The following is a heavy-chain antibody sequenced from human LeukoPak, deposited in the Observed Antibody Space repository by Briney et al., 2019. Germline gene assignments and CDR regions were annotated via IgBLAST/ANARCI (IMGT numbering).Heavy chain of an antibody. V-gene: IGHV3-74*01. CDR3: ATDGAYCGGDCYNNWFDP. CDR2: INTDGSST. CDR1: GFTFSSYW. D-gene: IGHD2-21*02. Sequence: GGSLRLSRAASGFTFSSYWMHWVRQAPGKGLVWVSRINTDGSSTNYADSVKGRFTISGDNAKNTLYLQMNSLRAEDTAVYYCATDGAYCGGDCYNNWFDPWGQGTLVTVSS. J-gene: IGHJ5*02.